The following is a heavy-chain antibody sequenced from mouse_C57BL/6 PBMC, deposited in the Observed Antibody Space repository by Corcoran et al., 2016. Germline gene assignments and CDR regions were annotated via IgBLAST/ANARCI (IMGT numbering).Heavy chain of an antibody. V-gene: IGHV9-3*01. CDR1: GYTFTTYG. D-gene: IGHD1-1*01. CDR3: ARTLITTWGAMDY. J-gene: IGHJ4*01. Sequence: QIQLVQSGPELKKPGETVKISCKASGYTFTTYGMSWVKQAPGKGLKWMGWINTYSGVPTYSADFKGRFAFSLETSASTAYLQINNLKNEDTATYFCARTLITTWGAMDYWVQGTSVTVSS. CDR2: INTYSGVP.